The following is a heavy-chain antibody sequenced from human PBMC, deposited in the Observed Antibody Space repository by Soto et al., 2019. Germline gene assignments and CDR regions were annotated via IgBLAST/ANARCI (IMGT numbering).Heavy chain of an antibody. J-gene: IGHJ5*02. V-gene: IGHV2-5*02. CDR2: IYWDDDK. CDR3: AHIPNYYQYDWFDP. Sequence: QITLKESGPTLVKPTQTLTLTCTFSGFSLTTRGVGVGWIRQPPGKALECLALIYWDDDKRYSPSLQSRLSNTKDNYKNQVVLTMTNVDPVDTATYYCAHIPNYYQYDWFDPWGQGTLVSVSS. D-gene: IGHD3-16*01. CDR1: GFSLTTRGVG.